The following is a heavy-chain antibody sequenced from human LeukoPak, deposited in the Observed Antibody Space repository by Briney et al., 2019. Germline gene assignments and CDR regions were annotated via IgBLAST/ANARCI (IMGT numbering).Heavy chain of an antibody. J-gene: IGHJ5*02. V-gene: IGHV1-24*01. CDR1: GYTLTELS. CDR3: ATSVTMVRGGQNWFDP. Sequence: GASVKVSCKVSGYTLTELSMHWVRQAPGKGLEWMGGFDPEDGETIYAQKFQGRVTMTEDTSTDTAYMELSSLRSEDTAVYYCATSVTMVRGGQNWFDPRGQGTLVTVSS. CDR2: FDPEDGET. D-gene: IGHD3-10*01.